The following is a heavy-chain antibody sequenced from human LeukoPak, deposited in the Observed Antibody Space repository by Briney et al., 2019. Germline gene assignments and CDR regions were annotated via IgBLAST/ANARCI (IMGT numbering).Heavy chain of an antibody. Sequence: SETLSLTCTVSGGSISSYYWSWIRQPPGKGLEWIGYIYYSGSTNYNPSLKSRVTISVDTSKNQFSLKLSFVTAADTAVYYCARGSIAVAQIDYWGQGTLVTVSS. CDR1: GGSISSYY. D-gene: IGHD6-19*01. CDR2: IYYSGST. CDR3: ARGSIAVAQIDY. V-gene: IGHV4-59*01. J-gene: IGHJ4*02.